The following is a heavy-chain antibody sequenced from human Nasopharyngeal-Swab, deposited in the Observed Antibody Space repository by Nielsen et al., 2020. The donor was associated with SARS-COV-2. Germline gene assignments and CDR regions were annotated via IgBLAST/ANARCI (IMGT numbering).Heavy chain of an antibody. J-gene: IGHJ4*02. CDR1: GFTFDDYA. CDR3: VKDMGTVTAGLGY. CDR2: ILRESGTI. D-gene: IGHD2-21*02. Sequence: SLKISCVASGFTFDDYAMHWVRPAPGKGPEWVSGILRESGTIGYADSVRGRFTISRDNAKDSLYLEMNSLRPEDTALYYCVKDMGTVTAGLGYWGQGTLVTVSA. V-gene: IGHV3-9*01.